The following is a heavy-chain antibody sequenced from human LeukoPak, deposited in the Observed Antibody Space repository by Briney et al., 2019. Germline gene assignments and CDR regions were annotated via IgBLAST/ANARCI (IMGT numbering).Heavy chain of an antibody. CDR1: GGTFSSYA. D-gene: IGHD2-2*01. CDR3: ARDPGTSSTYYYYYGMDV. Sequence: ASVKVSCKASGGTFSSYAISWVRQAPGQGLEWMGRIIPILGIANYAQKFQGRVTITADKSTSTAYMELSSLRSEDTAVYYCARDPGTSSTYYYYYGMDVGGQGTTVTVSS. J-gene: IGHJ6*02. V-gene: IGHV1-69*04. CDR2: IIPILGIA.